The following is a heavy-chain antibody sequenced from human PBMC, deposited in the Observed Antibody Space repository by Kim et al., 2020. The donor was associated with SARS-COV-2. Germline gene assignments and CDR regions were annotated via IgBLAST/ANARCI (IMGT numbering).Heavy chain of an antibody. J-gene: IGHJ4*02. V-gene: IGHV3-30*01. Sequence: NARVTIPQDNSKNTLYLKMNSLGAEDTAVYYCARGDYYDSSGFSFVLFDYWGQGTLVTVSS. D-gene: IGHD3-22*01. CDR3: ARGDYYDSSGFSFVLFDY.